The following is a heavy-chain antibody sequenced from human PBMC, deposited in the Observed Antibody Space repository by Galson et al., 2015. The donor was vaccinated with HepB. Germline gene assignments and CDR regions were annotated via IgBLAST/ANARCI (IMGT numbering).Heavy chain of an antibody. Sequence: QSGAEVKKPGESLRISCKASGGTFSSYTISWVRQAPGQGLEWMGRIIPILGIANYAQKFQGRVTITADKSTSTAYMELSSLRSEDTAVYYCAGYSYGNNWFDPWGQGTLVTVSS. CDR2: IIPILGIA. V-gene: IGHV1-69*02. CDR1: GGTFSSYT. CDR3: AGYSYGNNWFDP. J-gene: IGHJ5*02. D-gene: IGHD5-18*01.